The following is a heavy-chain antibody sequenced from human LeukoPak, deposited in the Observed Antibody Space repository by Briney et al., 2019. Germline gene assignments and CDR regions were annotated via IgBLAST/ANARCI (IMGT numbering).Heavy chain of an antibody. J-gene: IGHJ4*02. D-gene: IGHD1-1*01. CDR2: IHPEGNEK. CDR3: ARGDDFSGDH. Sequence: GSLRLSCAVSGFTFSNFWMSWVRQPPGRGLEWVANIHPEGNEKYHVESVKGRFTISRDNTKNLLFLQMNGLRVEDTAVYYCARGDDFSGDHWGQGTLVTVSS. CDR1: GFTFSNFW. V-gene: IGHV3-7*04.